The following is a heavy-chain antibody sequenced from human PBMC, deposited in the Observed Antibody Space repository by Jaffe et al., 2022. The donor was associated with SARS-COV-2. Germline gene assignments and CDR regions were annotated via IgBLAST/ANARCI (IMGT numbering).Heavy chain of an antibody. CDR2: ISYDGSNK. CDR1: GFTFSSYG. J-gene: IGHJ6*02. V-gene: IGHV3-30*18. D-gene: IGHD2-2*01. CDR3: AKDMSPNIVVVPAASGEYYYYYGMDV. Sequence: QVQLVESGGGVVQPGRSLRLSCAASGFTFSSYGMHWVRQAPGKGLEWVAVISYDGSNKYYADSVKGRFTISRDNSKNTLYLQMNSLRAEDTAVYYCAKDMSPNIVVVPAASGEYYYYYGMDVWGQGTTVTVSS.